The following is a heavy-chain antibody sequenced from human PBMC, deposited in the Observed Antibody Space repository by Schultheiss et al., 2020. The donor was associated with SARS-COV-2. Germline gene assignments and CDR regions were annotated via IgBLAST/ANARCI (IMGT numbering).Heavy chain of an antibody. CDR3: ARRRYFDWFDP. J-gene: IGHJ5*02. CDR2: IYYSGST. Sequence: LRLSCTVSGGSISSGGYYWSWIRQHPGKGLEWIGYIYYSGSTYYNPSLKSRVTISVDMSNNQFSMRLRSVAAADTAIYYCARRRYFDWFDPWGQGTLVTVSS. CDR1: GGSISSGGYY. V-gene: IGHV4-31*03. D-gene: IGHD3-9*01.